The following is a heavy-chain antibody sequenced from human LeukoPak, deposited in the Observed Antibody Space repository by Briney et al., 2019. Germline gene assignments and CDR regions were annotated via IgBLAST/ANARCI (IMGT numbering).Heavy chain of an antibody. Sequence: GGSLRLSCAASGFTFSSYAMSWVRQAPGKGLEWVSAISGSGGSTYYADSVKGRFTISRDNSKNTLYLQMNSLRAEDTAVYYFAKDMDIASTDAAFDLWGQGTMVTVSS. CDR2: ISGSGGST. V-gene: IGHV3-23*01. D-gene: IGHD5/OR15-5a*01. CDR1: GFTFSSYA. CDR3: AKDMDIASTDAAFDL. J-gene: IGHJ3*01.